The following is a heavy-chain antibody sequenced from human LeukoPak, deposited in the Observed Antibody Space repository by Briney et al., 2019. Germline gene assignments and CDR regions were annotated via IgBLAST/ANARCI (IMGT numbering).Heavy chain of an antibody. CDR1: GFTFSSYA. D-gene: IGHD6-13*01. J-gene: IGHJ2*01. V-gene: IGHV3-23*01. CDR3: AKPTSRGSSWYFWYFDL. Sequence: PGGSLRLSCAASGFTFSSYAMSWVRQAPGKGLEWVSAISGSGGGTYYADSVKGRFTISRDNSKNTLYLQMNSLRAEDTAVYYCAKPTSRGSSWYFWYFDLWGRGTLVTVSS. CDR2: ISGSGGGT.